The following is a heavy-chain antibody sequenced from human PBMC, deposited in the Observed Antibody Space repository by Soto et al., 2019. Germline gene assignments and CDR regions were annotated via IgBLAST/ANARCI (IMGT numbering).Heavy chain of an antibody. CDR2: VSGSGGST. CDR1: GFTFSSYA. Sequence: GSLRLSCAASGFTFSSYAMSWVRQAPGKGLEWVSAVSGSGGSTYYADSVKGRFTISRDNSKNTLYLQMNSLRAAATAVYYCAKDIGYSSGWYSDYWGQGTLVTVSS. J-gene: IGHJ4*02. D-gene: IGHD6-19*01. V-gene: IGHV3-23*01. CDR3: AKDIGYSSGWYSDY.